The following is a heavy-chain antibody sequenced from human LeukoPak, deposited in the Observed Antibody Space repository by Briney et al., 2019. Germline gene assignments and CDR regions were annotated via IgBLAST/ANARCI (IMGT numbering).Heavy chain of an antibody. Sequence: PSETLSLTCTVSGGSISSSSYYWGWIRQPPGKGLEWIGSIYYSGSTYYNPSLKSRVTISVDTSRNQFSLRLSSVTAADTAVYYCARLRSGEFDLWGRGTLVTVSS. CDR1: GGSISSSSYY. V-gene: IGHV4-39*07. CDR3: ARLRSGEFDL. J-gene: IGHJ2*01. D-gene: IGHD4-17*01. CDR2: IYYSGST.